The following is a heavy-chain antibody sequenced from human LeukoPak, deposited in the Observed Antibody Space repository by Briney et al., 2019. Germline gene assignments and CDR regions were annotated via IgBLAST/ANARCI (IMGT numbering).Heavy chain of an antibody. J-gene: IGHJ4*02. V-gene: IGHV3-30*18. CDR3: TKVARLGWELLSYYFDS. D-gene: IGHD1-26*01. Sequence: GGSLRLSCVASQFTFSSYAMSWVRQAPGKGLEWVAVISSDGSKKYYADSVKGRFTISRDNSKNTVYLQMNSLRAEDTAVYYCTKVARLGWELLSYYFDSWGQGTLVTVSS. CDR2: ISSDGSKK. CDR1: QFTFSSYA.